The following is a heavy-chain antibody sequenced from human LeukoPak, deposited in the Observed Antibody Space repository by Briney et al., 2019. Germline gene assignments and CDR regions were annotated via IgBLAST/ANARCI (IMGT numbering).Heavy chain of an antibody. J-gene: IGHJ4*02. CDR3: SRDGGAGLDY. V-gene: IGHV3-33*01. CDR2: IWYDDSRK. D-gene: IGHD2-15*01. CDR1: GYTFTAYG. Sequence: PGGSPRLSCAASGYTFTAYGMHWVRQAPGKGLEWVAVIWYDDSRKFYADSVKGRFTVSRDISKNTLYLEMNTLRAEDTAVYYCSRDGGAGLDYWGQGTLVTVSS.